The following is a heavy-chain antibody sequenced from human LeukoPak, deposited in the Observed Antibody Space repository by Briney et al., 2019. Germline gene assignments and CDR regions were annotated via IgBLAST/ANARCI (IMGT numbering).Heavy chain of an antibody. J-gene: IGHJ4*02. CDR1: GFTFVNYG. CDR3: ARIISGSQCSEY. CDR2: ISYNGNKK. D-gene: IGHD1-26*01. Sequence: GRSLRLSCAASGFTFVNYGFHWVRQAPGKALEWVAFISYNGNKKYGDSVKGRFTISRDNSKNSLYLQMNSLRAEDTAVYYCARIISGSQCSEYWGQGTLVTVSS. V-gene: IGHV3-30*03.